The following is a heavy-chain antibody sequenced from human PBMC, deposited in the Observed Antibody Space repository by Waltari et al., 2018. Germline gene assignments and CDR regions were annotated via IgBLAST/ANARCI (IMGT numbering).Heavy chain of an antibody. Sequence: QVQLQESAPGLVKPSETLSLTCTVSGGSISSYYWSWIRQPPGKGLEWIGYICYSGSTTYNPALKSRVTISRDTSKTQFSMKLGSATAADTAWYYCARGSQWFGELVTVNGFDPWGQGTLVTVSS. V-gene: IGHV4-59*01. CDR1: GGSISSYY. CDR2: ICYSGST. CDR3: ARGSQWFGELVTVNGFDP. J-gene: IGHJ5*02. D-gene: IGHD3-10*01.